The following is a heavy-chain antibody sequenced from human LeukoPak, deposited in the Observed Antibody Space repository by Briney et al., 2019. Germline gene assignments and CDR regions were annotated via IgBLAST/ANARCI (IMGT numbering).Heavy chain of an antibody. CDR1: GYTFTSYY. D-gene: IGHD2-21*02. Sequence: GASVKVSCKASGYTFTSYYMHWVRQAPGQGLEWMGIINPSGGSTSYAQKFQGRVTITADESTSTAYMELSSLRSEDTAVYYCARDCGGDCYYYYYGMDVWGQGTTVTVSS. V-gene: IGHV1-46*01. CDR2: INPSGGST. J-gene: IGHJ6*02. CDR3: ARDCGGDCYYYYYGMDV.